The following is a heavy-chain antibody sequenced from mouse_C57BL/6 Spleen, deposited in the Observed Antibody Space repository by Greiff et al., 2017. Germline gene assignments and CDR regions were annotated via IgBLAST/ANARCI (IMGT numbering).Heavy chain of an antibody. V-gene: IGHV14-2*01. Sequence: EVMLVESGAELVKPGASVKLSCTASGFNIKDYYMHWVKQRTEQGLEWIGRIDPEDGETKYAPKFQGKATITADTSSNTAYLQLSSLTSEDTAVYYCARGSSFSWYFDVWGTGTTVTVSS. CDR3: ARGSSFSWYFDV. J-gene: IGHJ1*03. CDR1: GFNIKDYY. D-gene: IGHD1-1*01. CDR2: IDPEDGET.